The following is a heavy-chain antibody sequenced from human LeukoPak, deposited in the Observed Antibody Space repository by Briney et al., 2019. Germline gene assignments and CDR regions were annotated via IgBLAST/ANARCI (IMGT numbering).Heavy chain of an antibody. CDR1: GFTFSSYG. D-gene: IGHD6-13*01. V-gene: IGHV3-30*18. J-gene: IGHJ4*02. Sequence: GGSLRLSCAASGFTFSSYGMHWVRQAPGKGLEWVAVISYDGSNKYYADSVKGRFTISRDNSKNTLYLQMNSLRAEDTAVYYCAKVNRKQQLVRSYFDYWGQGTLVTVSS. CDR3: AKVNRKQQLVRSYFDY. CDR2: ISYDGSNK.